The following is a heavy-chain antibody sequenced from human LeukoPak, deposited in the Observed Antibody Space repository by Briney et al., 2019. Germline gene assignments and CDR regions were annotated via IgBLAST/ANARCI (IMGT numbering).Heavy chain of an antibody. V-gene: IGHV3-9*01. Sequence: GGSLRLSCAASGFTFDDYAMHWVRQAPGKGLEWVSGISWNSGSIGYADSVKGRFTISRDNAKNSLYLQMNSLRAEDTALYYCAKAGSRGITGTVDPWGQGTLVTVSS. J-gene: IGHJ5*02. CDR1: GFTFDDYA. CDR2: ISWNSGSI. CDR3: AKAGSRGITGTVDP. D-gene: IGHD1-20*01.